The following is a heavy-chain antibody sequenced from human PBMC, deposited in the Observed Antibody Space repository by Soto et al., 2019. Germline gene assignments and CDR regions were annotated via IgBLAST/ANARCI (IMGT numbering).Heavy chain of an antibody. CDR1: GFTFSSYS. D-gene: IGHD2-2*01. CDR3: ARDDCSSTSCYSYYYYYMDV. Sequence: GGSLRLSCAASGFTFSSYSMNWVRQAPGKGLEWVSSISSSSSYISYSDSVKGSFTISKDNATNSLYLLMNSLIAEDTCVYYCARDDCSSTSCYSYYYYYMDVWGKGTTVTVSS. CDR2: ISSSSSYI. J-gene: IGHJ6*03. V-gene: IGHV3-21*01.